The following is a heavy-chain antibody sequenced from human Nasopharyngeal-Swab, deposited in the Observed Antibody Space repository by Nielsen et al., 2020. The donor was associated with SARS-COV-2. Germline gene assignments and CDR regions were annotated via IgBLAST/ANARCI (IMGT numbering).Heavy chain of an antibody. CDR2: LSNDGGDK. J-gene: IGHJ4*02. CDR1: GFTFSRYG. V-gene: IGHV3-30*18. Sequence: GESLKISCAASGFTFSRYGMHWVRQVPGKGLEWVAVLSNDGGDKYYADSVKGRFTISRDNSKNTLYLQMNSLRPEDTAVYYCAKDGEVAAARYYFDYWGQGILVTVSS. D-gene: IGHD6-13*01. CDR3: AKDGEVAAARYYFDY.